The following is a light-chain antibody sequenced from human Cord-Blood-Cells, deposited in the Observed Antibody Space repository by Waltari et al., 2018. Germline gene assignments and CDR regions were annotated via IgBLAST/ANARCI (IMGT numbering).Light chain of an antibody. V-gene: IGLV2-14*01. Sequence: QSALTQPAPVSGSPGQSITISCTGTSSDVGGYNYVSWYQQHPGKAPKLMIYDVSKRPSGVSNRFSGSKSGNTASLTISGLQAEDEADYYCSSYTSSSTLRVFGGGTKLTVL. J-gene: IGLJ3*02. CDR3: SSYTSSSTLRV. CDR1: SSDVGGYNY. CDR2: DVS.